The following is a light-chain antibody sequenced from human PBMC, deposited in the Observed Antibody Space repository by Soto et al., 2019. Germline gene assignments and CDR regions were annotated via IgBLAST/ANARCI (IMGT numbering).Light chain of an antibody. Sequence: EIVLTQSPATLSLSPGERATLSCRASQNINSYLAWYQQKPGQAPRLLIYATSNRATGIPARFSGSGSGTDFTLSISSLEPEDFEVYYCQQRSSWPFTLGPGTKVDIK. CDR3: QQRSSWPFT. V-gene: IGKV3-11*01. CDR2: ATS. CDR1: QNINSY. J-gene: IGKJ3*01.